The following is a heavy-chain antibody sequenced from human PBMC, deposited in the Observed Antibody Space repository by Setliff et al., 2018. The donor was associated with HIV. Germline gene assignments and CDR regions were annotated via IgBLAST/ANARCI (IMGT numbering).Heavy chain of an antibody. D-gene: IGHD1-26*01. J-gene: IGHJ4*02. Sequence: PSETLSLTCTVSGGSISSSGPGYYWGWVRQAPGGGLEWIGSVYYSGSTYYNPSLKSRVTISLDTSKNQLSLRLTSMTAADTAVYYCARYSGSYYYFDYWGQGTLVTVSS. CDR1: GGSISSSGPGYY. CDR2: VYYSGST. V-gene: IGHV4-39*01. CDR3: ARYSGSYYYFDY.